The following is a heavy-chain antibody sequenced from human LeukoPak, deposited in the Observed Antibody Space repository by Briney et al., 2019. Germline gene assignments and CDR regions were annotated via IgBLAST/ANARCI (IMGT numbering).Heavy chain of an antibody. CDR1: RFTFNTDT. J-gene: IGHJ4*02. V-gene: IGHV3-21*01. D-gene: IGHD5-24*01. CDR3: ARDREMATMTSFDY. CDR2: ISTSSSSK. Sequence: PGGSLRLSCAASRFTFNTDTMRWVRQAAGKGLEWLSSISTSSSSKSYADSVRGPFIISRDNAKKSLYLQMNSLRAEDTAVYYCARDREMATMTSFDYWGQGTLVTVSS.